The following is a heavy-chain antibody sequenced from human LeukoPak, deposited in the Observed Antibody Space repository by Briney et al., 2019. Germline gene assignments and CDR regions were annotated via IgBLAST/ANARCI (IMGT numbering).Heavy chain of an antibody. CDR1: GYTFTGYY. J-gene: IGHJ4*02. Sequence: ASVKVSCKASGYTFTGYYMHWVRQAPGQGLEWMGWINPNSGGTNYAQKFQGRVTMTRDTSIGTAYMELSRLRSDDTAVYYCARTQEQLAAEGFDYWGQGTLVTVSS. D-gene: IGHD6-6*01. V-gene: IGHV1-2*02. CDR3: ARTQEQLAAEGFDY. CDR2: INPNSGGT.